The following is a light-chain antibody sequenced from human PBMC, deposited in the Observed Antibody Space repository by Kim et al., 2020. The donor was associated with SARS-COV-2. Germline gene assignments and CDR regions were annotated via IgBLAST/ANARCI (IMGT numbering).Light chain of an antibody. J-gene: IGLJ2*01. V-gene: IGLV3-19*01. CDR1: SLRSYY. Sequence: SSELTQDPVVSVALGQTVRITCQGDSLRSYYAIWYQQKPRQAPVLVMFGRNNRPSGITDRFSGSASGNTASLTISGTQAEDEADFYCQSRDSGGKVVFGGGTKVTVL. CDR3: QSRDSGGKVV. CDR2: GRN.